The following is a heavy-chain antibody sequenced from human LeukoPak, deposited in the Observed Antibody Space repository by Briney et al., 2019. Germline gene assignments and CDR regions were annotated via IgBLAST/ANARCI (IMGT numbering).Heavy chain of an antibody. J-gene: IGHJ4*02. CDR2: MRGDGSDK. Sequence: GGSLRLSCAASGFTFSSYWMSWVRQAPGKGLEWVANMRGDGSDKNYVDSVKGRFTIYGDNAKNSMYLQMNRLRDDDSAVYYCARDEGSGWYVYWGQGILVIVSS. CDR1: GFTFSSYW. D-gene: IGHD6-19*01. CDR3: ARDEGSGWYVY. V-gene: IGHV3-7*04.